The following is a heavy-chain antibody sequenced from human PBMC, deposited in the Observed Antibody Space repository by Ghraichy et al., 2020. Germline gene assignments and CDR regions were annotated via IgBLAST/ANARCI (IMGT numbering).Heavy chain of an antibody. D-gene: IGHD2-15*01. CDR2: IKQDGSEK. CDR3: STLGDRGESRYRHLDF. V-gene: IGHV3-7*03. Sequence: GGSLRLSCAASGFTFSDYWMFWVRQAPGKGPEWVANIKQDGSEKFYVDSVKDRFTISRDNANKFLYLEMNSLRGEDTGLYYWSTLGDRGESRYRHLDFRGQGTLVTVSS. CDR1: GFTFSDYW. J-gene: IGHJ4*02.